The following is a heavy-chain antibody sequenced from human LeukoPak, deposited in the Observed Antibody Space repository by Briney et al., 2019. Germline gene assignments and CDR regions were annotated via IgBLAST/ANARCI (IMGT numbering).Heavy chain of an antibody. Sequence: SETLSLTCTVSGGSISSYCWSWIRQSAGKGLEWIGRIYKNGGTYYNPSLKSRVTMSVDTSKNQFSLKLNSVTAADTALYYCARDREWLIPGYFDLWGRGSLVTVSS. D-gene: IGHD6-19*01. CDR2: IYKNGGT. V-gene: IGHV4-4*07. CDR1: GGSISSYC. CDR3: ARDREWLIPGYFDL. J-gene: IGHJ2*01.